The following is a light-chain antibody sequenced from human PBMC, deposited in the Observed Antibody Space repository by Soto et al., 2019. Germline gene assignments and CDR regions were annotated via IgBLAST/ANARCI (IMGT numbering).Light chain of an antibody. CDR1: QSVSSY. CDR2: DAS. Sequence: EIVLTQSPATLSLSPGERATLSCRAGQSVSSYLAWYQQKPGQAPRLLIYDASNRATGIPARFSGSGSGTDFTLTISSLDPQDFTVYYCQQRNSWRRWTFDQRTKVNIK. V-gene: IGKV3-11*01. J-gene: IGKJ1*01. CDR3: QQRNSWRRWT.